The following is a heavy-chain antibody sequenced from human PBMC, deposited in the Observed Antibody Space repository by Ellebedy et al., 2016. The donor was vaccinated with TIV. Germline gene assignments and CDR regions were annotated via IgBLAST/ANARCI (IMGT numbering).Heavy chain of an antibody. D-gene: IGHD4-11*01. V-gene: IGHV3-33*08. CDR3: AKHTVTYGMDV. CDR2: IWYDGGNK. CDR1: GFTFSSYA. J-gene: IGHJ6*02. Sequence: GESLKISCAASGFTFSSYAMSWVRQAPGKGLEWVAVIWYDGGNKYYADSVKGRFTISRDNSKNTLYLQMNSLRAEDTAVYYCAKHTVTYGMDVWGQGTTVTVSS.